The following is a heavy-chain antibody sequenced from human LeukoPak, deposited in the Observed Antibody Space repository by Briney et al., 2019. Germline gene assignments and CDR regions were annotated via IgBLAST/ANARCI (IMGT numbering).Heavy chain of an antibody. CDR2: ISSSSSYI. J-gene: IGHJ3*02. CDR1: GFTFSSYA. Sequence: GGSLRLSCAASGFTFSSYAMSWVRQAPGKGLEWVSSISSSSSYIYYADSVKGRFTISRDNAKNSLYLQMNSLRAEDTAVYYCARGYSRAAFDIWGQGTVVAVSS. CDR3: ARGYSRAAFDI. V-gene: IGHV3-21*01. D-gene: IGHD2-15*01.